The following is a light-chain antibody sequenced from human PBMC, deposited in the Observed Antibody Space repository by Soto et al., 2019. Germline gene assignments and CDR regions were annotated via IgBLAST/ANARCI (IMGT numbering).Light chain of an antibody. J-gene: IGKJ4*01. CDR3: QQYGNLPLT. Sequence: EIVLTQSPGTLSLSPGERATLSGRASQTITTLAWYQRKPGQAPRLLIYRVSSRATGVPDRFSGSGSGTDYTLTISRLEPEDFAVYYCQQYGNLPLTFGGGTKVDI. CDR2: RVS. CDR1: QTITT. V-gene: IGKV3-20*01.